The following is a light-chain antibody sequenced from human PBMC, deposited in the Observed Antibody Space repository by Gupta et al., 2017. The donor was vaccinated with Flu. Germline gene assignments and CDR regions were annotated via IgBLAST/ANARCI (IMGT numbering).Light chain of an antibody. J-gene: IGKJ2*01. Sequence: IVLTQSPGTLFLSPGERATFPCRASQSVSSSYLAWYQQKPGQAPRLLIYGASIRATGLPDRFSGSGSGTEFTLTISRLEPEDFAVYYFQQYCSSPPTFGQGTKLEIK. CDR1: QSVSSSY. V-gene: IGKV3-20*01. CDR3: QQYCSSPPT. CDR2: GAS.